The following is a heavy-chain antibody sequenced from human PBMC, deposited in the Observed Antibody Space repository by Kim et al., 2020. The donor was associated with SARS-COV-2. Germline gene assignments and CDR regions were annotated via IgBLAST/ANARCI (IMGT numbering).Heavy chain of an antibody. D-gene: IGHD3-3*01. CDR2: IWYDGSNK. V-gene: IGHV3-33*01. CDR1: GFTFSSYG. CDR3: ARDQYYDFWSGYPLFDY. J-gene: IGHJ4*02. Sequence: GGSLRLSCAASGFTFSSYGMHWVRQAPGKGLEWVAVIWYDGSNKYYADSVKGRFTISRDNSKNTLYLQMNSLRAEDTAVYYCARDQYYDFWSGYPLFDYWGQGTLVTVSS.